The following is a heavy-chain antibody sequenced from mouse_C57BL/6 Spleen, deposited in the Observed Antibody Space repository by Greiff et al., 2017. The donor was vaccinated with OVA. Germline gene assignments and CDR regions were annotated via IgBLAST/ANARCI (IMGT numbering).Heavy chain of an antibody. CDR3: ARGYGSSEYFDV. J-gene: IGHJ1*03. V-gene: IGHV1-80*01. D-gene: IGHD1-1*01. CDR2: IYPGDGDT. CDR1: GYAFSSYW. Sequence: QVQLQQSGAELVKPGASVKISCKASGYAFSSYWMNWVKQRPGKGLEWIGQIYPGDGDTNYNGKFKGKATLTADKSSSTAYMQLSSLTSEDSAVYFCARGYGSSEYFDVWGTGTTVTVSS.